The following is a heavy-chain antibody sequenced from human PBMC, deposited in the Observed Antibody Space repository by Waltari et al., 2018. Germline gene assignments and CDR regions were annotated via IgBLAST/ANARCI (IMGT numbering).Heavy chain of an antibody. CDR2: IYYSGST. CDR3: ARRGYCSGGSCLFDY. V-gene: IGHV4-39*01. Sequence: PPGKGLEWIGSIYYSGSTYYNPSLKSRVTISVDTSKNQFSLKLSSVTAADTAVYYCARRGYCSGGSCLFDYWGQGTLVTVSS. D-gene: IGHD2-15*01. J-gene: IGHJ4*02.